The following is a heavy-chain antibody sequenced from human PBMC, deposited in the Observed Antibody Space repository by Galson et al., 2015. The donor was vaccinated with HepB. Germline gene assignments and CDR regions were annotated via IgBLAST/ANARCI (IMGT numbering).Heavy chain of an antibody. CDR3: ASSSDPTRNWHFDL. D-gene: IGHD6-19*01. CDR1: GLIVSNNY. Sequence: SLRLSCAASGLIVSNNYMTWVRQAPGKGLEWVSLIYGGGDTTYADSVRGRFTISRDISKSTLYVQMTSLTTGDTAVYYCASSSDPTRNWHFDLWGRGTLVIVSS. V-gene: IGHV3-66*02. CDR2: IYGGGDT. J-gene: IGHJ2*01.